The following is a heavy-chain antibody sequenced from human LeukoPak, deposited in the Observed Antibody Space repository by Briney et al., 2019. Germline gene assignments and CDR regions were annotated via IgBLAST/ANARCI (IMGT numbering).Heavy chain of an antibody. CDR1: GFTFSSYA. CDR2: ISGGGGST. V-gene: IGHV3-23*01. Sequence: GGSLRLSCAASGFTFSSYAMSWVRQAPGKGLEWVSAISGGGGSTYYADSVKGRFTISRDNSKNTLYLQMNSLRAEDTAVYYCAKVYGSGSYQEGGFDYWGQGTLVTVSS. J-gene: IGHJ4*02. CDR3: AKVYGSGSYQEGGFDY. D-gene: IGHD3-10*01.